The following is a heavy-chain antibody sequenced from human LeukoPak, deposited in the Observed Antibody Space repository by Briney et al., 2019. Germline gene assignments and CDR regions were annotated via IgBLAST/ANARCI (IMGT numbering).Heavy chain of an antibody. J-gene: IGHJ3*02. CDR2: ISSTGGTI. CDR1: GFTFRNYL. CDR3: ARGYSRAAFDI. V-gene: IGHV3-48*01. D-gene: IGHD2-15*01. Sequence: PGGSLRLSCAATGFTFRNYLMNWVRQAPGKGLEWVSFISSTGGTIYYADSVKGRFTVSRDNGKNSLLLQMNSQRAEDTALYYCARGYSRAAFDIWGQGTVVAVSS.